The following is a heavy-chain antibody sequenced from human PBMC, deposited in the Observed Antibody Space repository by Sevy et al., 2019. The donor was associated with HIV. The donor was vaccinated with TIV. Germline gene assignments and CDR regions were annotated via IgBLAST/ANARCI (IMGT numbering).Heavy chain of an antibody. V-gene: IGHV4-59*08. D-gene: IGHD1-26*01. Sequence: SETLSLTCTLSGGSITSHYWHWIRQPPGKGLEWIANIYYNGHINYNPSLKSRVTLSLDTSKNQFSLRLSSVTAADTAMYYCAGENAWGRGYSWGQGTLVTVSS. J-gene: IGHJ4*02. CDR3: AGENAWGRGYS. CDR1: GGSITSHY. CDR2: IYYNGHI.